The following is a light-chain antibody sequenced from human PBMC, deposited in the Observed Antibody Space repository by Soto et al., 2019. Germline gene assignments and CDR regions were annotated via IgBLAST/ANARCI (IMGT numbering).Light chain of an antibody. CDR1: QSISNY. CDR3: QQAYSAPWT. J-gene: IGKJ1*01. CDR2: AAS. Sequence: DIQVTQSPSSLSASVGDRVTITCRASQSISNYLNWFQQKPKKAPKLLIYAASSLQGGVSSRFSGSGSGTDFTLTITTLQPEDFATYYCQQAYSAPWTFGQGTRVEIK. V-gene: IGKV1-39*01.